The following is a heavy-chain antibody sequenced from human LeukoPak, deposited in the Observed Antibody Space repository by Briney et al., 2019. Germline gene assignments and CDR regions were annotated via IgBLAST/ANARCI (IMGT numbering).Heavy chain of an antibody. CDR3: AHNSKLDQGIDY. Sequence: SGPTLVKPTQTLTLTCTFSGFSLTTSGVGVGWIRQPPGKALEWLAVIYWDDDKRYSPSLKNRLTITKDTSKNQVVLTMTNMDPVGTATYYCAHNSKLDQGIDYWGQGTLVTVSS. V-gene: IGHV2-5*02. CDR1: GFSLTTSGVG. CDR2: IYWDDDK. J-gene: IGHJ4*02. D-gene: IGHD3-10*01.